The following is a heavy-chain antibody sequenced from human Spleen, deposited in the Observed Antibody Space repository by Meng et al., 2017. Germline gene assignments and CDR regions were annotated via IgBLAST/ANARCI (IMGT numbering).Heavy chain of an antibody. CDR1: GGSISSGGYY. J-gene: IGHJ4*02. Sequence: LRLSCTVSGGSISSGGYYWSWIRQHPGKGLEWNRYISYSGNTYYNPSLKSRVSISVDTSKKQFSLKLSSVTAADTAVYYCARGPTTMAHDFDYWGQGTLVTVSS. CDR2: ISYSGNT. V-gene: IGHV4-31*03. CDR3: ARGPTTMAHDFDY. D-gene: IGHD4-11*01.